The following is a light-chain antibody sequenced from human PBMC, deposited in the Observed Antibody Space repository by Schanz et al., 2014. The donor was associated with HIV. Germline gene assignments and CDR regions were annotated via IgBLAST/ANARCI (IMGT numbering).Light chain of an antibody. Sequence: QSVLTRAPSASGTPGQRVTISCSGSSSDFKTNAVLWYQQLPGAAPKLLIYNTYHRPSGVPDRFSGSKSGTSASLAISGLQAEDEADYYCSSYTSRGVYVFGTGTKLTVL. J-gene: IGLJ1*01. CDR1: SSDFKTNA. CDR3: SSYTSRGVYV. V-gene: IGLV1-44*01. CDR2: NTY.